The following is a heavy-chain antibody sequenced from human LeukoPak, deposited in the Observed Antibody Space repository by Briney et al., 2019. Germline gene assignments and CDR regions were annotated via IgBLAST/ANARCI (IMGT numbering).Heavy chain of an antibody. J-gene: IGHJ6*02. Sequence: ASVKVSCKASGYTFTGYYMHWVRQAPGQGLEWMGWINPNSGGTNYAQKFQGRVTMTRDTSISTAYMELSRLRSDDTAVYYCARDSEGSSWYFGDLPRYSMDVWGQGTTVTVSS. D-gene: IGHD6-13*01. CDR1: GYTFTGYY. CDR2: INPNSGGT. CDR3: ARDSEGSSWYFGDLPRYSMDV. V-gene: IGHV1-2*02.